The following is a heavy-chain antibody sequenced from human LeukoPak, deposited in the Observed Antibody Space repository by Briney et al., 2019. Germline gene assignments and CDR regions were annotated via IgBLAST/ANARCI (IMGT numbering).Heavy chain of an antibody. J-gene: IGHJ4*02. CDR2: ISSSGSTI. CDR3: ASGERSPEGNPVMYVY. V-gene: IGHV3-48*04. Sequence: PGGSLRLSCAVSGFTFTSYSMNWVRQAPGKGLEWLSYISSSGSTIYYADSVKGRFTISRDNAKNSLYLQMNSLRAEDTAVYYCASGERSPEGNPVMYVYWGQGTLVTVSS. D-gene: IGHD3-10*01. CDR1: GFTFTSYS.